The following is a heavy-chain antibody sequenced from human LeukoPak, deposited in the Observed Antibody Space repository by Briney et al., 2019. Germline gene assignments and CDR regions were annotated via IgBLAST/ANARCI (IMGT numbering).Heavy chain of an antibody. CDR3: AKAHSSGWYYFDY. D-gene: IGHD6-19*01. CDR1: GFTFSIW. Sequence: GGSLRLSCAASGFTFSIWHSWVHQAPGEGLEWVSAISGSGGSTYYADSVKGRFTISRDNSKNTLYLQMNSLRAEDTAVYYCAKAHSSGWYYFDYWGQGTLVTVSS. CDR2: ISGSGGST. V-gene: IGHV3-23*01. J-gene: IGHJ4*02.